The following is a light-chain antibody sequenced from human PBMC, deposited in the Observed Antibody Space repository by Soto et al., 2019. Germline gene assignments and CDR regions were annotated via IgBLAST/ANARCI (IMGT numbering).Light chain of an antibody. V-gene: IGKV3-15*01. CDR3: QQYKNWPTMT. CDR2: GAS. J-gene: IGKJ5*01. CDR1: QSVSGN. Sequence: EVVLTQSSATASVPPGERPTLSCRASQSVSGNLAWYQQKPGQAHRLLVYGASTRATGIPARFSGSGCGTEVTLTISSLQSEDFAVYYCQQYKNWPTMTFCQGTKLDIK.